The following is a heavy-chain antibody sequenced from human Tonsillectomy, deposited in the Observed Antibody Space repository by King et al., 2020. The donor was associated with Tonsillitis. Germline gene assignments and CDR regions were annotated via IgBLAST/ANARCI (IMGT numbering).Heavy chain of an antibody. J-gene: IGHJ3*02. Sequence: VQLVESGGGLVKPGRSLRLSCIASGFTFGDYAMNWFRQAPGKGLEWVGFIRSKLYGGTTEYAASVKVRFTISREDSKSIAYLQMNRLKTDDTAVSYCTTDLTYYYDSSGYGRGPFDAFDIWGQGTMVTVSS. D-gene: IGHD3-22*01. V-gene: IGHV3-49*05. CDR2: IRSKLYGGTT. CDR1: GFTFGDYA. CDR3: TTDLTYYYDSSGYGRGPFDAFDI.